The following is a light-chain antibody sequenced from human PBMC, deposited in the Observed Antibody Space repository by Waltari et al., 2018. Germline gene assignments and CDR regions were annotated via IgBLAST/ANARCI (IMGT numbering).Light chain of an antibody. CDR1: RKNVGNEG. V-gene: IGLV10-54*04. CDR2: RDD. CDR3: SAWDSSLYGWV. Sequence: QAGLTQPPSVSKGLRQTATLTCSGNRKNVGNEGVSWLQHHQGHPPNPLSYRDDNRPSGISERFSASRSGSTAPLTITGLQPDDEADYYCSAWDSSLYGWVFGGGTKLTVL. J-gene: IGLJ3*02.